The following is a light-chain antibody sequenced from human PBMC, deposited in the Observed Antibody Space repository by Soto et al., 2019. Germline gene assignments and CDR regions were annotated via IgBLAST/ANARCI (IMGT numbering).Light chain of an antibody. Sequence: DIQMTQSPSTLSASVGDRVTITCRASQSISSWLAWYQQKPGKAPKLLIYDASSLESGVPSRFSGSGSGTEFTLTISSLQPDDFATYHCQQYKSYPYNFGQGTKLEIK. CDR2: DAS. J-gene: IGKJ2*01. CDR3: QQYKSYPYN. V-gene: IGKV1-5*01. CDR1: QSISSW.